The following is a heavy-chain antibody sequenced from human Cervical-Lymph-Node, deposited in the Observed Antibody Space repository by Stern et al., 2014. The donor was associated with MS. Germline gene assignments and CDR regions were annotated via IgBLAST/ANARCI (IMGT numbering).Heavy chain of an antibody. CDR2: FDPEDGET. CDR3: ATDRGVK. CDR1: GNPLSELA. Sequence: VQLVESGAEVKKPGASVTVSCKVSGNPLSELAIHWLRQLPTSGLEWRGRFDPEDGETVYAQRVQGGLTMTEDTTTVTAYMTLTALTSYGTAVYYCATDRGVKWGPGTLVAVSS. D-gene: IGHD3-10*01. J-gene: IGHJ4*02. V-gene: IGHV1-24*01.